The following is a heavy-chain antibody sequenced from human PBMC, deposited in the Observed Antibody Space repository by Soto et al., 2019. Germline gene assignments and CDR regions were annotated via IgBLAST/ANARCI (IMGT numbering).Heavy chain of an antibody. V-gene: IGHV3-11*01. Sequence: PGGSLRLSCAASGFTFSDYYMSWIRQAPGKGLEWVSYISSSGSTIYYADSVKGRFTISRDNAKNSLYLQMNSLRAEDTAVYYCARTDYDFWSGYYRQLDVWGKGTTVTVSS. J-gene: IGHJ6*04. CDR3: ARTDYDFWSGYYRQLDV. D-gene: IGHD3-3*01. CDR1: GFTFSDYY. CDR2: ISSSGSTI.